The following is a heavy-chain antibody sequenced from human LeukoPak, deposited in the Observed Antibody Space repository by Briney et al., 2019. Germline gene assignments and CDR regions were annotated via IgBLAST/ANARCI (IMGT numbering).Heavy chain of an antibody. D-gene: IGHD1-26*01. CDR2: ISYDGSNK. Sequence: PGRSLRLSCAASGFTFDDYAMHWVRQAPGKGLEWVAVISYDGSNKYYADSVKGRFTIPRDNSKNTLYLQMNSLRAEDTAVYYCARDSGSYGSIDYWGQGTLVTVSS. CDR3: ARDSGSYGSIDY. V-gene: IGHV3-30-3*01. J-gene: IGHJ4*02. CDR1: GFTFDDYA.